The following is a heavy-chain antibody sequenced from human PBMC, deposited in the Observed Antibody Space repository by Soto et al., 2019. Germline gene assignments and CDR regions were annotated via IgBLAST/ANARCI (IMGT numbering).Heavy chain of an antibody. D-gene: IGHD2-2*01. Sequence: SETLSLTCAVSGVAISSSHWWSWVRQPPGKGLEWIGEICHSGRTNYNPSLKSRVTISVDKSKNQFSLKLSSVTAADTAVYYCARKYFSNTSCFGWERWGKRTRVTASS. CDR2: ICHSGRT. V-gene: IGHV4-4*02. J-gene: IGHJ1*01. CDR3: ARKYFSNTSCFGWER. CDR1: GVAISSSHW.